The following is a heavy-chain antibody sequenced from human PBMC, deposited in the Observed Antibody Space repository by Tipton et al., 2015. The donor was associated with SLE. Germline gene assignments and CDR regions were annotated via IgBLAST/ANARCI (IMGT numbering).Heavy chain of an antibody. CDR2: ISSSGSTI. CDR1: GFTFSGSA. CDR3: ARSPHGGFDY. J-gene: IGHJ4*02. V-gene: IGHV3-11*01. D-gene: IGHD3-3*01. Sequence: SLRLSCAASGFTFSGSAMHWLRQAPGKGLEWLSYISSSGSTIYYTDSLKGRFTISRDNAKNSLYLQMNSLRAEDTAVYYCARSPHGGFDYWGQGTLVTVSS.